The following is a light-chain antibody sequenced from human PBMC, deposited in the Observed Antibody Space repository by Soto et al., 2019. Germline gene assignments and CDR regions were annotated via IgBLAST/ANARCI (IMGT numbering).Light chain of an antibody. V-gene: IGLV2-14*01. CDR1: SSDIGGYNF. CDR2: EVS. Sequence: QSALTQPASVSGSPGQSITISCTGNSSDIGGYNFVSWYQQHPGKAPKFMIYEVSNRPSGVSNRFSGSKSGNTASLTISGLQAEDEGDYYCSSYTSSNTVVFGGGTKVTVL. CDR3: SSYTSSNTVV. J-gene: IGLJ2*01.